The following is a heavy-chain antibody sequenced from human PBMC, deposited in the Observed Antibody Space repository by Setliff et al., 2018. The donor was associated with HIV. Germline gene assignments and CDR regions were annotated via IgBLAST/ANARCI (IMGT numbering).Heavy chain of an antibody. CDR2: INTVNGNT. CDR3: ASEPAGSGSGSFGF. D-gene: IGHD3-10*01. CDR1: GYIFTMYT. V-gene: IGHV1-3*04. J-gene: IGHJ4*02. Sequence: ASVKVSCKASGYIFTMYTMYWVRQAPGQRLEWMGRINTVNGNTKYSQNFQGRVTITRDTSANTANMELSSLRSEDTAVYYCASEPAGSGSGSFGFWGQGTLVTVSS.